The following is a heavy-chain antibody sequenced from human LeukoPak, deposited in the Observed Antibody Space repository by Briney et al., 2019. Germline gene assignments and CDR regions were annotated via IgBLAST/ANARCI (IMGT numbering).Heavy chain of an antibody. CDR2: IVPSDSYT. Sequence: GEALKISCKGSGYSFTNYWISWVRQMPGKGLEWMGRIVPSDSYTNYSPSLQGHVTISADKSISTAYLQWSSLKASDTAMYYCARQSRDGSKTRGYYFDSWGQGTLVTVSS. D-gene: IGHD3-10*01. CDR1: GYSFTNYW. CDR3: ARQSRDGSKTRGYYFDS. V-gene: IGHV5-10-1*01. J-gene: IGHJ4*02.